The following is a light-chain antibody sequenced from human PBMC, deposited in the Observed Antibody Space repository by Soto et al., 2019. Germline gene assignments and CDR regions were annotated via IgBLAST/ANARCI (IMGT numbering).Light chain of an antibody. V-gene: IGKV1-12*01. CDR3: QQLDSFPLT. CDR2: AAS. Sequence: DIRLTQSRSSVSASVGARATITCRASQVIYSWIAWYQQKPGRAPKLLIFAASNLQSGVPVRFSGSGSGTDFILSINSLQPEDVATYYCQQLDSFPLTFGQGTRLEI. J-gene: IGKJ5*01. CDR1: QVIYSW.